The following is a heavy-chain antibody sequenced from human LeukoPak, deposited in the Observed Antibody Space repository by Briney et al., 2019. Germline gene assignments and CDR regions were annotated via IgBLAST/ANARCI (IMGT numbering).Heavy chain of an antibody. CDR1: GGSISRYY. J-gene: IGHJ6*03. CDR2: IYYSGST. Sequence: SETLSLTCTVSGGSISRYYWSWIRQPPGKGLEWIGYIYYSGSTKYNPSLKSRVTISVDTSKNQFSLKLSSVTAADTAIYYCARTGITGTTNYYYYMDVWGKGTTVTVSS. CDR3: ARTGITGTTNYYYYMDV. D-gene: IGHD1-7*01. V-gene: IGHV4-59*08.